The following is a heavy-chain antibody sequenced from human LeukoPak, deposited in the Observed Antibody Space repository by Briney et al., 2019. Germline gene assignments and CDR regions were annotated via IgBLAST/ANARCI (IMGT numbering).Heavy chain of an antibody. CDR3: ARVGSGGSCYY. Sequence: SETLSLTCAVYGGSFSGYYWSWIRQPPGKGLEWIGEINHSGSTNYNPSLKSRVTISVDTSKNQFSLKLSSVTAADTAVHYCARVGSGGSCYYWGQGTLVTVSS. J-gene: IGHJ4*02. CDR1: GGSFSGYY. CDR2: INHSGST. V-gene: IGHV4-34*01. D-gene: IGHD2-15*01.